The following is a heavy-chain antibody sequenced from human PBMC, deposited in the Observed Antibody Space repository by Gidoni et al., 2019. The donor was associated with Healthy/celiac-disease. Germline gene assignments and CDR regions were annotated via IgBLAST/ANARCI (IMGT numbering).Heavy chain of an antibody. Sequence: QLQLQESGPGLVKPSETLSLTCTVSGGSISSSSYYWGWIRQPPGKGLEWIVSIYYSGSTYCNPSLKSRVTISVDTSKNQFSLKLSSVTAADTAVYYCATYDSSGYYINYWGQGTLVTVSS. D-gene: IGHD3-22*01. J-gene: IGHJ4*02. CDR3: ATYDSSGYYINY. CDR2: IYYSGST. CDR1: GGSISSSSYY. V-gene: IGHV4-39*01.